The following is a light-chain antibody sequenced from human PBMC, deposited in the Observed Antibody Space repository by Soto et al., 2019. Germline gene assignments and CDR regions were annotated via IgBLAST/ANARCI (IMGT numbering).Light chain of an antibody. J-gene: IGKJ2*01. CDR3: MQALQTPDRVYT. Sequence: DIVMTQSPLSLPVTPGEPASISCRSSQSLLHSNGYNYLDWYLQKPGQSPQLLIYLGSNRASGVPDRFSGSGSGTDFTLKISRVEAEDVGVYYCMQALQTPDRVYTFGQGTKLEIK. CDR2: LGS. V-gene: IGKV2-28*01. CDR1: QSLLHSNGYNY.